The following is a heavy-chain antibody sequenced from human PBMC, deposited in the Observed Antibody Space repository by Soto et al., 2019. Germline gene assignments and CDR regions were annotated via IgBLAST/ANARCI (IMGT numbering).Heavy chain of an antibody. D-gene: IGHD4-17*01. Sequence: QVQLQESGPGLVKPSETLSLTCTVSGGSISSYYWSWIRQPPGKGLEWSGYIYDSGSTNYNPSLKSRVTISVDTSKNQFYLKLSSVTAADTAVYYCARHHDYGDYFDYWGQGTLVTVSS. CDR1: GGSISSYY. CDR2: IYDSGST. J-gene: IGHJ4*02. CDR3: ARHHDYGDYFDY. V-gene: IGHV4-59*01.